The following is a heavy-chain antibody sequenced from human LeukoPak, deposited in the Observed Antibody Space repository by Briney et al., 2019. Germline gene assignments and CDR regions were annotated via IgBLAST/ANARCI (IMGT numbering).Heavy chain of an antibody. CDR2: ISAYNGNT. CDR1: GYTFTSYG. CDR3: ARDRFTMVRGEH. J-gene: IGHJ1*01. V-gene: IGHV1-18*01. Sequence: ASVKVSCKASGYTFTSYGISWGRQAPGQGLEWMGWISAYNGNTNYAQKLQGRVTMTTDTSTSTAYMELRSLRSDDTAVYYCARDRFTMVRGEHWGQGTLVTVSS. D-gene: IGHD3-10*01.